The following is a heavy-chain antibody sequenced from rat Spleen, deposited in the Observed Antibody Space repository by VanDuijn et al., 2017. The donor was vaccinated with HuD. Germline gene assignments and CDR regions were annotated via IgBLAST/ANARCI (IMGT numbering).Heavy chain of an antibody. J-gene: IGHJ2*01. CDR3: ARQFYSRYDSGGYSFDN. Sequence: EVQLVESGGGLVQPGRSLKLSCITSGFTFNYYWMTWIRQAPGKGLEWVASITNVSGSNYYPDSVKGRFTISRDNAKNTQYLQMDSLKSEDTATDYCARQFYSRYDSGGYSFDNWGQGVMVTVSS. CDR1: GFTFNYYW. D-gene: IGHD1-1*01. CDR2: ITNVSGSN. V-gene: IGHV5-31*01.